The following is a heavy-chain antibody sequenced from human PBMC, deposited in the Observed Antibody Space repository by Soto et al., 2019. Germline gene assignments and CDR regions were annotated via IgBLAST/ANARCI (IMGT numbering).Heavy chain of an antibody. CDR1: GYTFTSYD. D-gene: IGHD3-22*01. V-gene: IGHV1-8*01. Sequence: GASVKVSCKASGYTFTSYDINWVRQATGQGLEWMGWMNPNSGNTGYAQKFQGRVTMTRNTSINTAYMELSSLRSEDTAVYYCARAYYHDSSDYFDLSPSRYWGLGTLVTVSS. J-gene: IGHJ4*02. CDR3: ARAYYHDSSDYFDLSPSRY. CDR2: MNPNSGNT.